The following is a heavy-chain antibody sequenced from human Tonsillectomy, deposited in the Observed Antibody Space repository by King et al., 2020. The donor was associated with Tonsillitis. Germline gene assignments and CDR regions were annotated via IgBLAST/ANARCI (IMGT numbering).Heavy chain of an antibody. Sequence: QLVQSGAEVKKPGESLRISCKGSGYIFTSYWISWVRQMPGKGLEWMGRIDPSDSYTNYSPSFQGHVTISADKSISTAYLQWSSLKASDTAMYYCARLRSSGWSSPYYFDYWGQGTLVTVSS. D-gene: IGHD6-19*01. CDR2: IDPSDSYT. J-gene: IGHJ4*02. V-gene: IGHV5-10-1*03. CDR1: GYIFTSYW. CDR3: ARLRSSGWSSPYYFDY.